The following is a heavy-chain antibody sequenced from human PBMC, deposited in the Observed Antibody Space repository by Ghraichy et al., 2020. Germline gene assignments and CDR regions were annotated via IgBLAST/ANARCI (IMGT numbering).Heavy chain of an antibody. Sequence: GGSLRLSCAASGFTFNHAWMNWVRQAPGKGLEWVGRIKSKIDGETTSYAAPVKGRFTISRDDSTNMLYLQMNSLKTEDTAVYYCSSFGVTVAGVEGSWFDPWGQGTLVTVSS. V-gene: IGHV3-15*07. CDR2: IKSKIDGETT. D-gene: IGHD3-3*01. CDR3: SSFGVTVAGVEGSWFDP. J-gene: IGHJ5*02. CDR1: GFTFNHAW.